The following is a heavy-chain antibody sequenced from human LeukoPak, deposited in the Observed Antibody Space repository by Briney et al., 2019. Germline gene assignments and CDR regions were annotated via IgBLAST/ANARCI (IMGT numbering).Heavy chain of an antibody. V-gene: IGHV1-3*01. CDR1: GYTFTSYA. Sequence: GALVKVSCKASGYTFTSYAMHWVRQAPGQRLEWMGWINAGNGNTKYSQKFQGRVTITRDTSASTAYMELSSLRSEDTAVYYCARVYCSGGSCYDEYFQHWGQGTLVTVSS. CDR3: ARVYCSGGSCYDEYFQH. CDR2: INAGNGNT. D-gene: IGHD2-15*01. J-gene: IGHJ1*01.